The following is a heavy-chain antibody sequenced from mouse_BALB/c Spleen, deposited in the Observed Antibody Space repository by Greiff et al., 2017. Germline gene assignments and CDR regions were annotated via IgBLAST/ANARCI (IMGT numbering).Heavy chain of an antibody. V-gene: IGHV3-2*02. CDR2: ISYSGST. D-gene: IGHD1-1*01. J-gene: IGHJ1*01. CDR1: GYSITSDYA. Sequence: VQLKESGPGLVKPSQSLSLTCTVTGYSITSDYAWNWIRQFPGNKLEWMGYISYSGSTSYNPSLKSRISITRDTSKNQFFLQLNSVTTEDTATYYCARFTTVVATPRYFDVWGAGTTVTVSS. CDR3: ARFTTVVATPRYFDV.